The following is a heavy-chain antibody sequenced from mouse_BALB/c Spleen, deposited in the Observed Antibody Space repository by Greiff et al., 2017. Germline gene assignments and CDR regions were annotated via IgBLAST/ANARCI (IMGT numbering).Heavy chain of an antibody. CDR3: ARASITTVVARAY. CDR2: INPSTGYT. J-gene: IGHJ3*01. V-gene: IGHV1-7*01. CDR1: GYTFTSYW. Sequence: VQLQQSGAELAKPGASVKMSCKASGYTFTSYWMHWVKQRPGQGLEWIGYINPSTGYTEYNQKFKDKATLTADKSSSTAYMQLSSLTSEDSAVYYCARASITTVVARAYWGQGTLVTVSA. D-gene: IGHD1-1*01.